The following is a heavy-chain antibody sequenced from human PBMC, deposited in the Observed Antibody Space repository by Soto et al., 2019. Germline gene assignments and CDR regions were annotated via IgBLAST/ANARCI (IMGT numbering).Heavy chain of an antibody. CDR2: IYYSGST. J-gene: IGHJ6*02. CDR1: GGSLSSSSYY. D-gene: IGHD4-17*01. CDR3: ARQGRRGTVTMSHYYHGMDV. Sequence: PSETLSLTCTVSGGSLSSSSYYWGWIRQPPGKGLEWIGSIYYSGSTYYNPSLKSRVTISVDTSKNQFSLKLSSVTAADTAVYYCARQGRRGTVTMSHYYHGMDVWGQGTTVTVSS. V-gene: IGHV4-39*01.